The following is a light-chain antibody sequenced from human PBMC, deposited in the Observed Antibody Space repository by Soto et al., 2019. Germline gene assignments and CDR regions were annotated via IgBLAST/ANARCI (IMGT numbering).Light chain of an antibody. Sequence: DIQMTQSPSTVSASVGDRVTITCRASQSISTWLAWYQQKPGKAPNLLIYKASSLESGVPSRFSGSGSGTEFTLTISSLQPDDFATYYCQQYNSFSQWKFGQGTKVDIK. CDR2: KAS. V-gene: IGKV1-5*03. CDR1: QSISTW. J-gene: IGKJ1*01. CDR3: QQYNSFSQWK.